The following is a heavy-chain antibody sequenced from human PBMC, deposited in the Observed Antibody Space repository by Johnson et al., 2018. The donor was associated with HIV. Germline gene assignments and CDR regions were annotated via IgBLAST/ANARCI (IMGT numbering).Heavy chain of an antibody. CDR1: GFTFSIYG. CDR3: ARDRDSSGYYRVHDAFDI. D-gene: IGHD3-22*01. CDR2: ISYDGSNK. V-gene: IGHV3-30*03. J-gene: IGHJ3*02. Sequence: QLVESGGGVVQPGRSLRLSCAASGFTFSIYGMHWVRQAPGKGLEWVAVISYDGSNKYYADSVKGRFTISRDNSKNTLYLQMNSLRAEDTAVFYCARDRDSSGYYRVHDAFDIWGQGTMVTVSS.